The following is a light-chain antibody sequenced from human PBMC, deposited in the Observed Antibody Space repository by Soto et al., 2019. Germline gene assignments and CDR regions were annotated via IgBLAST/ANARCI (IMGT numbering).Light chain of an antibody. CDR1: SSNIGGNS. J-gene: IGLJ1*01. CDR2: DDN. V-gene: IGLV1-51*01. CDR3: GSWATSLSAKV. Sequence: QSVLTQPPSVSAAPGQKVTISCSGSSSNIGGNSVSWYQQLPGTAPKLLIYDDNKRPSGIPDRFSGSKSGTSATLGIHGFHTGDEADYYCGSWATSLSAKVFATGTKGTLL.